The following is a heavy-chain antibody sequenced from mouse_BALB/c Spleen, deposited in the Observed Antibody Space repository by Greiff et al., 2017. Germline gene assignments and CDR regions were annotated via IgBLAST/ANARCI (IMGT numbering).Heavy chain of an antibody. Sequence: VQLQQPGAELVMPGASVKMSCKASGYTFTDYWMHWVKQRPGQGLEWIGAIDTSDSYTSYNQKFKGKATLTVDESSSTAYMQLSSLTSEDSAVYYCARHEGARAPPFAYWGQGTLVTVSA. V-gene: IGHV1-69*01. J-gene: IGHJ3*01. CDR2: IDTSDSYT. D-gene: IGHD3-1*01. CDR3: ARHEGARAPPFAY. CDR1: GYTFTDYW.